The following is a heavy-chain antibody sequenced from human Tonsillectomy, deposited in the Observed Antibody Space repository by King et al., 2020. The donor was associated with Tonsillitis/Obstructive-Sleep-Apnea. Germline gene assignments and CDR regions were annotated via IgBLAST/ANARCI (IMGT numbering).Heavy chain of an antibody. D-gene: IGHD3-22*01. CDR1: GYTFTTYG. CDR3: ARDSRSHYYDTSGYYTFDY. V-gene: IGHV1-18*01. J-gene: IGHJ4*02. CDR2: ISAYNGDT. Sequence: QLVQSGAEVKKPGASVKVSCKASGYTFTTYGISWVRQAPGQGLEWMGWISAYNGDTNYAQKLQGRVTMTTDTYTSTAYMEVRSLRSDDTAVYYCARDSRSHYYDTSGYYTFDYWGQGTLVTVSS.